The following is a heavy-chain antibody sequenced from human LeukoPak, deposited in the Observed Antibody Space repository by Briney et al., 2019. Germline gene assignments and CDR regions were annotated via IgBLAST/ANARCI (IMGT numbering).Heavy chain of an antibody. J-gene: IGHJ3*02. V-gene: IGHV4-31*03. CDR3: ARDGPLYYYDSSGYSKPVDAFDI. CDR1: GGSISSGGYS. Sequence: RPSETLSLTCTVSGGSISSGGYSWSWIRQHPGKGLEWIGYIYYSGSTYYNPSLKSRVTISVDTSKNQFSLKLSSVAAADTAVYYCARDGPLYYYDSSGYSKPVDAFDIWGQGTMVTVSS. CDR2: IYYSGST. D-gene: IGHD3-22*01.